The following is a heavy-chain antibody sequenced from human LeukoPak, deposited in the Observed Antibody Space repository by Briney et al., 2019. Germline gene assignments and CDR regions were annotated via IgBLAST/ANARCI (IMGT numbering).Heavy chain of an antibody. CDR3: ARVKQLVSPWFDS. D-gene: IGHD6-13*01. J-gene: IGHJ5*01. Sequence: ASVKVSCKASGYTFTSYDISWVRQAPGQVLEWMGWISTFNGNTDYAQKLQARVTMTTDTSTTTAYMELRSLRSDDTAVYYCARVKQLVSPWFDSWGQGTLVTVSS. V-gene: IGHV1-18*01. CDR2: ISTFNGNT. CDR1: GYTFTSYD.